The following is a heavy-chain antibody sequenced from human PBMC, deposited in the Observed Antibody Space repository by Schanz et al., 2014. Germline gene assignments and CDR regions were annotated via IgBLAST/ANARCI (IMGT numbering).Heavy chain of an antibody. D-gene: IGHD3-9*01. J-gene: IGHJ4*02. CDR2: ISSYNGNT. Sequence: QVQLVQSGGEVKKPGASVKVSCKASGYTFRHYGISWLRQAPGQVLEWMGYISSYNGNTTYAQKVQDRVTMTTDTSTSKAYMELRSLRSDDTAVYYCARGWGYDALTGYVFWGQGTLVTVSS. V-gene: IGHV1-18*04. CDR3: ARGWGYDALTGYVF. CDR1: GYTFRHYG.